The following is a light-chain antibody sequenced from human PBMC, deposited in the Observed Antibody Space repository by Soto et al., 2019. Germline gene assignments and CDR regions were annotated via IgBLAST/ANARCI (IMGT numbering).Light chain of an antibody. CDR3: QQYGTSEII. V-gene: IGKV3-20*01. J-gene: IGKJ5*01. CDR1: QSVSSY. Sequence: EIVLTQSPATLSLSPGERATLSCRASQSVSSYLAWYQQKPGHSPRLLIYDTSSRATGIPDRFSGSGSGTDFTLTITRLEPEDFAVFYCQQYGTSEIIFGQGTRLEIK. CDR2: DTS.